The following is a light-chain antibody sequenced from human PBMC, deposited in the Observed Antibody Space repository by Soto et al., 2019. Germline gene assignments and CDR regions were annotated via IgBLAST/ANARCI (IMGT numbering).Light chain of an antibody. CDR3: HQRSNWPFT. J-gene: IGKJ3*01. CDR2: DAS. Sequence: EIVLTQSPATLSLSPGERATLSCRASRSVSRYLAWYQQKPGQAPRLLVSDASSRATGIPARFSGSGSGTDFTLTISSLEPEEFAVYYCHQRSNWPFTCGPGTKVDIK. V-gene: IGKV3-11*01. CDR1: RSVSRY.